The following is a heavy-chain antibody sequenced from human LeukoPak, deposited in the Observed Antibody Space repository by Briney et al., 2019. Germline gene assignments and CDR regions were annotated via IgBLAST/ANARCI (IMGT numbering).Heavy chain of an antibody. Sequence: ASVTVSCTASGYTFTGYYMHWVRQAPGQGLEWMGWINPNSGGTNYAQKFQGWVTMTRDTSISTAYLELSRLRSDDTAVYYCARGRNSSSWYYFDYWGQGTLVTVSS. CDR1: GYTFTGYY. D-gene: IGHD6-13*01. V-gene: IGHV1-2*04. J-gene: IGHJ4*02. CDR2: INPNSGGT. CDR3: ARGRNSSSWYYFDY.